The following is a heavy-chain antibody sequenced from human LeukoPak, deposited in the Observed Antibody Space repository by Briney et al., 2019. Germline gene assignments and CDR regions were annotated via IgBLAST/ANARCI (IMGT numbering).Heavy chain of an antibody. CDR3: ARARITIFGVVQGAFDY. V-gene: IGHV4-30-2*01. CDR1: GGSISSGGYS. D-gene: IGHD3-3*01. Sequence: PSETLSLTCAVSGGSISSGGYSWSWIRQPPGKGLEWIGYIYHSGSTYYNPSLKSRVTISVDRSKNQFSLKLSSVTAADTAVYYCARARITIFGVVQGAFDYWGQGTLVTVSS. J-gene: IGHJ4*02. CDR2: IYHSGST.